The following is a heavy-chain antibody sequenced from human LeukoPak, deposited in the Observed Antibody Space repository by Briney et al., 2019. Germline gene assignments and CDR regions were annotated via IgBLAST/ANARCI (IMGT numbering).Heavy chain of an antibody. V-gene: IGHV4-59*01. J-gene: IGHJ4*02. CDR2: IYYSGST. CDR3: AXSGXYSYGSVDY. D-gene: IGHD5-18*01. CDR1: GGSISSYY. Sequence: SETLSLTCTVSGGSISSYYWSWIRQPPGKGLEWIGYIYYSGSTNYNPSLKSRVTISVDTSKNQFSLKLSSVTAADTAVYYCAXSGXYSYGSVDYWGQGTLVTVSS.